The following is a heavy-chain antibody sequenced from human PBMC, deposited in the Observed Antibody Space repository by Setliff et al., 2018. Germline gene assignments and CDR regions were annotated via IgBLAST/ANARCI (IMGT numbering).Heavy chain of an antibody. D-gene: IGHD3-9*01. V-gene: IGHV1-46*01. Sequence: ASVKVSCKASGYTFTSYYMHWVRQAPGQGLEWMGIINPSGGSTSYAQKFRGRVTVTRDTSASTVFMELSTLRSEDTAVYYCARETYDILTGYTYWYFDLWGRGTLVTVSS. J-gene: IGHJ2*01. CDR1: GYTFTSYY. CDR2: INPSGGST. CDR3: ARETYDILTGYTYWYFDL.